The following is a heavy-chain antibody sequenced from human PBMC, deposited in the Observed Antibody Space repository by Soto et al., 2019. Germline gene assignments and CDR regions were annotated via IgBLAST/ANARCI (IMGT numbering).Heavy chain of an antibody. CDR1: GVTFSSYG. CDR2: ICNSGSTK. J-gene: IGHJ4*02. Sequence: GGSLRLSCGASGVTFSSYGMHWVRQAPGKGLEWVSDICNSGSTKYYADSVKGRFTISRDNSKNTLYLQMNSLRAEDTAVYYCAKDRHDYYYDSSGSFDYWGQGTLVTVSS. D-gene: IGHD3-22*01. V-gene: IGHV3-33*06. CDR3: AKDRHDYYYDSSGSFDY.